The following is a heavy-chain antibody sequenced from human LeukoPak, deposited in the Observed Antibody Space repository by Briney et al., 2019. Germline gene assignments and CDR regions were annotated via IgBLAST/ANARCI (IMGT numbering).Heavy chain of an antibody. D-gene: IGHD1-26*01. Sequence: PEASVKVSCKASGYTFTSYAMNWVRQAPGQGLEWMGIINCGDGYTNYAQKFQGRVSVTSDTSTSTIYMELSSLRAEDTAIYYCARDRGGSYSIDYWGRGTLVTVSS. CDR3: ARDRGGSYSIDY. CDR1: GYTFTSYA. J-gene: IGHJ4*02. V-gene: IGHV1-46*01. CDR2: INCGDGYT.